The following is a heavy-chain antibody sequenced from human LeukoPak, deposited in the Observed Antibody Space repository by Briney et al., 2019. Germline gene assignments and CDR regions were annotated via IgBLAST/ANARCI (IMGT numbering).Heavy chain of an antibody. Sequence: GGSLRLSCAASGFAFSSYAMHWVRQAPGKGLEYVSAISSNGGSTYYANSVKGRFTISRDNSKNTLYLQMGSLRAEDMAVYYCARFVDTAVDWGQGTLVTVSS. D-gene: IGHD5-18*01. J-gene: IGHJ4*02. V-gene: IGHV3-64*01. CDR3: ARFVDTAVD. CDR1: GFAFSSYA. CDR2: ISSNGGST.